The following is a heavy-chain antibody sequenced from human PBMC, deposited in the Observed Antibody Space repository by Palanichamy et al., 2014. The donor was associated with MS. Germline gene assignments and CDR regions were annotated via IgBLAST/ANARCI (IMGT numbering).Heavy chain of an antibody. Sequence: QVQLQESGSGLVKPSETLSLTCTVSGGSITNYHWSWIRQPPGKGLEWIGYIYYSGNTNYNPSLKSRVTISVDTSKNQFSLHLRSATAADTAVYCCARETYNSVADTFDLWGQGTTVIVSS. J-gene: IGHJ3*01. CDR2: IYYSGNT. CDR1: GGSITNYH. D-gene: IGHD2/OR15-2a*01. CDR3: ARETYNSVADTFDL. V-gene: IGHV4-59*01.